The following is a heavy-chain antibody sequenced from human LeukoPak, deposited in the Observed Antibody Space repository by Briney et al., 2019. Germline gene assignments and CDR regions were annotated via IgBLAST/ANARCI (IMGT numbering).Heavy chain of an antibody. D-gene: IGHD6-19*01. CDR1: GFTFSSYA. J-gene: IGHJ4*02. CDR2: ISYDGSNK. CDR3: ARGGRQWLAPFDY. V-gene: IGHV3-30-3*01. Sequence: GGSLRLSCAASGFTFSSYAMHWVRQAPGKGLEWVAVISYDGSNKYYADSVKGRFTISRDNSKNTLYLQMNSLRAEDTAVYYCARGGRQWLAPFDYWGQGTLVTVSS.